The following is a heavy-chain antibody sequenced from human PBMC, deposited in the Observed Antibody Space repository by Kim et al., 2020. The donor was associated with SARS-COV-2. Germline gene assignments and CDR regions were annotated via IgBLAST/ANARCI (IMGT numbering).Heavy chain of an antibody. CDR3: AREEADFWSGYCGMDV. Sequence: SVKSRITINPDTSKNQFSLQLNSVTPEDTAVYYCAREEADFWSGYCGMDVWGQGTTVTVSS. J-gene: IGHJ6*02. D-gene: IGHD3-3*01. V-gene: IGHV6-1*01.